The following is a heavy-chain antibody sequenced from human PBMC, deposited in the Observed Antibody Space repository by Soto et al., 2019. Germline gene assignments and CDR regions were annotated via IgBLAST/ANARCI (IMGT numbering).Heavy chain of an antibody. CDR3: ASLKGYGSGSYYSN. Sequence: QVQLQESGPGLVKPSQTLSLTCTVSGGSISSGVYHWSWIRQHPRKGLEWIGYIYYTGSTYYNPSLKSRVTIPGDRSRNQFSLKLSSVTAADTAVYYCASLKGYGSGSYYSNWGQGTLVTVSS. V-gene: IGHV4-31*03. D-gene: IGHD3-10*01. CDR1: GGSISSGVYH. CDR2: IYYTGST. J-gene: IGHJ4*02.